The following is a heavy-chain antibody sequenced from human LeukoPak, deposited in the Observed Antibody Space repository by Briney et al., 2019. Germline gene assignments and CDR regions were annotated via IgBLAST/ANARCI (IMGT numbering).Heavy chain of an antibody. V-gene: IGHV3-23*01. CDR1: GFTFSSYA. J-gene: IGHJ4*02. CDR2: MSGSGGPT. CDR3: AKLQAGYYDSSGYHFDY. Sequence: GGSLRLSCAASGFTFSSYAMSWVRQAPGKGLEWVSVMSGSGGPTYYADSVRGRFTISRDNSKNTLYLQMNSLRADDTAVYYCAKLQAGYYDSSGYHFDYWGQGTLVTVSS. D-gene: IGHD3-22*01.